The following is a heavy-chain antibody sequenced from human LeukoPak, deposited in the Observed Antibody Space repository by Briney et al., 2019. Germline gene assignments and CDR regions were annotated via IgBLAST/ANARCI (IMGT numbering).Heavy chain of an antibody. J-gene: IGHJ4*02. D-gene: IGHD1-26*01. Sequence: PGGSLRLSCAASGFTFSDHYMDWVRQTPGKGLEWVGRSRNKANSYTTEYAASVKGRFTISRDDSKNSLSLQMNSLKTDDTAVYYCARASRSGSYFFYWGQGTLVTVSP. CDR1: GFTFSDHY. V-gene: IGHV3-72*01. CDR3: ARASRSGSYFFY. CDR2: SRNKANSYTT.